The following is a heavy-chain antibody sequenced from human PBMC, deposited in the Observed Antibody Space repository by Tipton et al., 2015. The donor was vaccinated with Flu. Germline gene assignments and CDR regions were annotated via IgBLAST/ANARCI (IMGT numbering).Heavy chain of an antibody. CDR3: AKDPIPSGYSSDWYPNYFDY. CDR1: GFTFTNHG. D-gene: IGHD6-19*01. V-gene: IGHV3-23*01. J-gene: IGHJ4*02. CDR2: VSGSGGST. Sequence: SLRLSCAASGFTFTNHGMHWVRQAPGKGLEWVSAVSGSGGSTYYADSVKGRFTISRDNSKSTMFLQMNSLRAEDTAVYYCAKDPIPSGYSSDWYPNYFDYWGQGTLVTVSS.